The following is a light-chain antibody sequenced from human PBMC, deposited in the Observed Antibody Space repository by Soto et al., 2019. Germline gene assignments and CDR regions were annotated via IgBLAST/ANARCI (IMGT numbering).Light chain of an antibody. CDR1: QSVSSN. V-gene: IGKV3-15*01. Sequence: EVVMTQSPATLSLSPGERATLSCRASQSVSSNLAWYQQKPGQAPRLLIYGASTRATGIPARFSGSGSGTEFTLTISRLQSEDFAFYYCQQYNNWPLTFGPGTKVDIK. CDR2: GAS. J-gene: IGKJ3*01. CDR3: QQYNNWPLT.